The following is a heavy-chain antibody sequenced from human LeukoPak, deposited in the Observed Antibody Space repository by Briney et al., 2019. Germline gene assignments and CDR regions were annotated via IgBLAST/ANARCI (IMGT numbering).Heavy chain of an antibody. D-gene: IGHD5-24*01. Sequence: PGGSLRLSCSASGFTFSTYIMHWVRQAPGKGLETVSAITGNGGSTFYADSVKGRFTISRDNSKNTLYLQMSSLRAGDTAMYYCARRDDYSAYDCWGQGTLVTVSS. CDR2: ITGNGGST. V-gene: IGHV3-64D*06. CDR1: GFTFSTYI. J-gene: IGHJ4*02. CDR3: ARRDDYSAYDC.